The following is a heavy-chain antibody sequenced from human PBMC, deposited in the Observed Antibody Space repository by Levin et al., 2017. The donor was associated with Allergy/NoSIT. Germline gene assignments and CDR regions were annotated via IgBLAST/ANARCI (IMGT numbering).Heavy chain of an antibody. D-gene: IGHD2-8*01. Sequence: PGGSLRLSCAASGFTFSSYSMNWVRQAPGKGLEWVSSISSSSSYIYYADSVKGRFTISRDNAKNSLYLQMNSLRAEDTAVYYCARDSIYCTNGVCSHDAFDIWGQGTMVTVSS. J-gene: IGHJ3*02. V-gene: IGHV3-21*01. CDR3: ARDSIYCTNGVCSHDAFDI. CDR2: ISSSSSYI. CDR1: GFTFSSYS.